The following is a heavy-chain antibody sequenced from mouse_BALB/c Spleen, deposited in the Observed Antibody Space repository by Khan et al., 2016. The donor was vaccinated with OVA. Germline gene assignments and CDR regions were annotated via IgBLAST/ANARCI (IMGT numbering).Heavy chain of an antibody. CDR3: AKGGAAYYRDDGGAMEY. CDR1: GYTFTTAG. CDR2: INTHSGVP. V-gene: IGHV9-4*02. J-gene: IGHJ4*01. D-gene: IGHD2-14*01. Sequence: QIQLVQSGPELKKPGETVRISCKASGYTFTTAGIQWVQKMPGKGLKWIGWINTHSGVPKYEEDFKGRFAFSLEISVSTSYLQITNLKNEDTDTYFCAKGGAAYYRDDGGAMEYWGQGTSVNGSS.